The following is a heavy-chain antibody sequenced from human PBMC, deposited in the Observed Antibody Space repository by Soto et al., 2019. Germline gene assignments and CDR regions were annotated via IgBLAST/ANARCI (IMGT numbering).Heavy chain of an antibody. Sequence: QVQLVQSGAEVKKPGSSVKVSCKASGGTFSSYVISWVRQAPGQGLEWMGGISPIFGTADYAQKFQGRVTNTADDFTSTANMELSSLRSEDTAVYYCARHLGGNHYSYGMDVWGQGTTVTVSS. CDR3: ARHLGGNHYSYGMDV. J-gene: IGHJ6*02. CDR1: GGTFSSYV. V-gene: IGHV1-69*12. CDR2: ISPIFGTA. D-gene: IGHD3-16*01.